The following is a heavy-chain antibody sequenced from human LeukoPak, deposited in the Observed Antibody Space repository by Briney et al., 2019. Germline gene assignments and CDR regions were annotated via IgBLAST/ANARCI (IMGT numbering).Heavy chain of an antibody. D-gene: IGHD5-24*01. CDR3: ARDPVVIDGYNVHDAFDI. CDR2: TYYSGST. Sequence: SETLSLTCTVSGGSISSGGYYWSWIRQHPGKGLEWIGYTYYSGSTYYNPSLKSRVTISVDTSKNQFSLKLSSVTAADTAVYYCARDPVVIDGYNVHDAFDIWGQGTMVTVSS. V-gene: IGHV4-31*03. CDR1: GGSISSGGYY. J-gene: IGHJ3*02.